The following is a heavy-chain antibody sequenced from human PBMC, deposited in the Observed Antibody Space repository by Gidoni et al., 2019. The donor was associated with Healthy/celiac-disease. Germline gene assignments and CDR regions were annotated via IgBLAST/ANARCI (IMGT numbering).Heavy chain of an antibody. Sequence: QVQLVESGGGVVQPGRSLRLSCAASGFPFSSYGMHWVRQAPGKGLECVAVISYDGSNKYYADSVKGRFTISRDNSKNTLYLQMNSLRAEDTAVYYCAKSLPTSYYYYGMDVWGQGTTVTVSS. CDR3: AKSLPTSYYYYGMDV. CDR1: GFPFSSYG. D-gene: IGHD1-26*01. CDR2: ISYDGSNK. J-gene: IGHJ6*02. V-gene: IGHV3-30*18.